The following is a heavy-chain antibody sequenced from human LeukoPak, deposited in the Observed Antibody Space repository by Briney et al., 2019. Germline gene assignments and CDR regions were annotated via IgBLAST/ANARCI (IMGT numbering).Heavy chain of an antibody. CDR1: GYTFNNYW. J-gene: IGHJ4*02. Sequence: LGESLKISCQGSGYTFNNYWIGWVRQMPGKGLEWMGIIYPGDSDTTYNPSFQGQVTFSADKSISTAYLQWSSLKASDTAIYYCARPNSGGSDYWGQGTLVTVSS. CDR3: ARPNSGGSDY. CDR2: IYPGDSDT. D-gene: IGHD4-23*01. V-gene: IGHV5-51*01.